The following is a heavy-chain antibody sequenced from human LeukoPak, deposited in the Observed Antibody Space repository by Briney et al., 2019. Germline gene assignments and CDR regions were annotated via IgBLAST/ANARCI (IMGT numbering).Heavy chain of an antibody. CDR2: INPSGGST. CDR3: ARAIFGVVGIFDY. J-gene: IGHJ4*02. Sequence: GASVKVSCKASGDTFTSCYTHWVRHAPGQGLEWMGIINPSGGSTSYAQKFQGRVSMTRDTSTSTVYMELSSLRSEDTAVYYCARAIFGVVGIFDYWGQGTLVTVSS. CDR1: GDTFTSCY. D-gene: IGHD3-3*01. V-gene: IGHV1-46*03.